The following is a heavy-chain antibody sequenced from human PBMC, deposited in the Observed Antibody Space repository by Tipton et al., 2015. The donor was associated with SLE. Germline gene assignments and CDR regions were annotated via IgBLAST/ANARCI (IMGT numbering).Heavy chain of an antibody. V-gene: IGHV4-59*01. CDR3: AEGVLPWAAFDI. CDR1: GGSISSYY. D-gene: IGHD3-10*01. Sequence: TLSLTCTVSGGSISSYYWSWIRQPPGKGLEWIGYIYYSGSTNYNPSRKSRVTISVDTSKNQFSLKLSSGTAADTAVYYCAEGVLPWAAFDIWGQGTMVTVSS. J-gene: IGHJ3*02. CDR2: IYYSGST.